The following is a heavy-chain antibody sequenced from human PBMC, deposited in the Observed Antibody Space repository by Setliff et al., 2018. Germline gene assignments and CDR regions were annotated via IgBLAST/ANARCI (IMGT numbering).Heavy chain of an antibody. CDR1: GGTFSSYG. CDR3: AREGVDTRSSTDYRYYMDV. J-gene: IGHJ6*03. Sequence: SVKVSCKASGGTFSSYGISWVRQAPGQGLEWMGGTIPMFGTTNYAQEFQGRVTIITDESTSTAYMELSSLRFEDTAVYYCAREGVDTRSSTDYRYYMDVWGKGTTVTVSS. V-gene: IGHV1-69*05. CDR2: TIPMFGTT. D-gene: IGHD5-18*01.